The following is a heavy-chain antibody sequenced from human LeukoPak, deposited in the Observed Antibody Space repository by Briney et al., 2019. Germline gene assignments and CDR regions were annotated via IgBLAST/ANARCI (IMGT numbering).Heavy chain of an antibody. Sequence: GGSLRLSCTASGFISSNHGMLWVRQAPGKGLEWVAVIWYDGSDKFYADSVKGRFTISRDNSKNTLYLQMNSLRAEDTAVYYCGRLRAFYFDYWGLGTLVTVSS. V-gene: IGHV3-33*01. J-gene: IGHJ4*02. CDR2: IWYDGSDK. D-gene: IGHD5-12*01. CDR1: GFISSNHG. CDR3: GRLRAFYFDY.